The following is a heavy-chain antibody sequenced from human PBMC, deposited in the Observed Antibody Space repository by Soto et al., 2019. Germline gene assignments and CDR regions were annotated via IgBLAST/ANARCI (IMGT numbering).Heavy chain of an antibody. CDR1: GYTFTSYD. V-gene: IGHV1-8*01. D-gene: IGHD4-17*01. CDR3: ARSVSGSNYGIYYYYGMDV. CDR2: MNPNSGNT. J-gene: IGHJ6*02. Sequence: QVQLVQSGAEVKKPGASVKVSCKASGYTFTSYDISWVRQATGQGLEWMGWMNPNSGNTGYAQKFQGRVTMTRNTSISTAYMELSSLRSEDTAVYYCARSVSGSNYGIYYYYGMDVWGQGTTVTVSS.